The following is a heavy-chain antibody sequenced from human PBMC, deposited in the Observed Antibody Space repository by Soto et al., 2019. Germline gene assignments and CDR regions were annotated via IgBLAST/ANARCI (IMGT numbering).Heavy chain of an antibody. V-gene: IGHV1-69*01. J-gene: IGHJ3*02. Sequence: QVQLVQSGAEVKKPGSSVQVSCKASRGTFSSYAISWVGQAPGQGLEWMGGIIPIFGTANYAQKFQGRVTITTDVSTSTAYMELSSLRSEDTAVYYCAGTSGGHTLPLVRAFDIWGQGTMVTVSS. D-gene: IGHD5-12*01. CDR1: RGTFSSYA. CDR3: AGTSGGHTLPLVRAFDI. CDR2: IIPIFGTA.